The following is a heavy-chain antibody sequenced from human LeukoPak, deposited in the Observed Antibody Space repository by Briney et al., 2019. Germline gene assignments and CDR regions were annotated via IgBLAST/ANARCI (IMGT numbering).Heavy chain of an antibody. J-gene: IGHJ5*02. Sequence: GGSLRLSCAASGFTFSSYAMSWFRQAPGKGLEWVSAISGSGGSTYYADSVKGRFTISRDNSKNTLYLQMNSLRAEDTAVYYCAKDYSSGWYHNWFDPWGQGTLVTVSS. D-gene: IGHD6-19*01. CDR3: AKDYSSGWYHNWFDP. CDR2: ISGSGGST. CDR1: GFTFSSYA. V-gene: IGHV3-23*01.